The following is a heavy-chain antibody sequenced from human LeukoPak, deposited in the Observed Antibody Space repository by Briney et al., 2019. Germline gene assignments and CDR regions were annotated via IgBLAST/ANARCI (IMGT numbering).Heavy chain of an antibody. CDR2: IYPGDSDT. CDR1: GYSFTSYW. Sequence: GESLKISCKGSGYSFTSYWIGWVRQMPGKGLEWMGIIYPGDSDTRYSPSFQGQVTISADKSISTAYLQWSSLKASDTAMYYCARRDGYCSGGSCYLFDYWGQGTLVIVSS. J-gene: IGHJ4*02. V-gene: IGHV5-51*01. CDR3: ARRDGYCSGGSCYLFDY. D-gene: IGHD2-15*01.